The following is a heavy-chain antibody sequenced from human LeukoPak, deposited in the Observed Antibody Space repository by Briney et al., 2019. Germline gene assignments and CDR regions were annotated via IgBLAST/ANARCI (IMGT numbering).Heavy chain of an antibody. D-gene: IGHD2-15*01. CDR1: GSTFTGYY. CDR2: INPNSGGT. CDR3: ARVGFCSGGLCPYYFDD. Sequence: GASVKVSCKAFGSTFTGYYMHWVRQAPGQGLEWMGWINPNSGGTSYAQKFQGRVTMTRDTSISTAYMELSRLTSDDTAVYYCARVGFCSGGLCPYYFDDWGQGTLVTVSS. J-gene: IGHJ4*02. V-gene: IGHV1-2*02.